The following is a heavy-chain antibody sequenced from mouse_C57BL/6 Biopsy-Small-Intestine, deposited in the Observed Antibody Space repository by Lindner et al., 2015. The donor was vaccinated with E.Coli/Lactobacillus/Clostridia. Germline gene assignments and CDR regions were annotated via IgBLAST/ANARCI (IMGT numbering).Heavy chain of an antibody. Sequence: AQLQESGPELVKPGASVKISCKASGYAFSSSWMNWVKQRPGKGLEWIGRIYPGDGDTNYNGKFKGKATLTADKSSSTAYMQLSSLTSEDSAVYFCARGSSSWFAYWGQGTLVTVSA. CDR1: GYAFSSSW. J-gene: IGHJ3*01. V-gene: IGHV1-82*01. CDR3: ARGSSSWFAY. D-gene: IGHD1-1*01. CDR2: IYPGDGDT.